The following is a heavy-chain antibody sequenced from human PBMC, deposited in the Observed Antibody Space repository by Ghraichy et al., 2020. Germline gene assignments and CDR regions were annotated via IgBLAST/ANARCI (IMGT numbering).Heavy chain of an antibody. CDR2: INHSGST. V-gene: IGHV4-34*01. CDR1: GGSFSGYY. Sequence: SETLSLTCAVYGGSFSGYYWSWIRQPPGKGLEWIGEINHSGSTNYNPSLKSRVTISVDTSKNQFSLKLSSVTAADTAVYYCARGARNRRITRSTYYDFWSGYPPRGGSDAFDIWGQGTMVTVSS. D-gene: IGHD3-3*01. CDR3: ARGARNRRITRSTYYDFWSGYPPRGGSDAFDI. J-gene: IGHJ3*02.